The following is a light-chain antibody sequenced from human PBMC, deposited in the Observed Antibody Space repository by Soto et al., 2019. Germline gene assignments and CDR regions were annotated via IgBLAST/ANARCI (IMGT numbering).Light chain of an antibody. V-gene: IGLV2-8*01. CDR2: EVT. CDR1: SGDVGGYNF. J-gene: IGLJ1*01. Sequence: QSVLTQPPSASGSPGQSVTISCTGTSGDVGGYNFVSWYQHFPGKAPKLIIYEVTKRPSGVPDRFSGSKSGNTASLTVSGLQTDDEADYYCSSYGGSNNFVFXTGTKVTVL. CDR3: SSYGGSNNFV.